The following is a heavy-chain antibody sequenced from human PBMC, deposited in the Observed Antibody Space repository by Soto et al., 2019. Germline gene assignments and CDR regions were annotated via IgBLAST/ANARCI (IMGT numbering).Heavy chain of an antibody. J-gene: IGHJ2*01. V-gene: IGHV3-33*01. CDR3: AIEAYDGSGYYSGGGYFDL. Sequence: QVQLVESGGGVVQPGRSLRLSCAASGFTFSSYGMHWVRQAPGKGLEWVALIWYDGSNKYYADSVKGRFTISRDNSKNTLYLHMNGLRAEDTAVYCVAIEAYDGSGYYSGGGYFDLWGRGTLVTVSS. CDR2: IWYDGSNK. D-gene: IGHD3-22*01. CDR1: GFTFSSYG.